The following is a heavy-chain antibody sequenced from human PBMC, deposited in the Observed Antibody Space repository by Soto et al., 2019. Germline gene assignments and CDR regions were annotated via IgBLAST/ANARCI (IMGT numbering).Heavy chain of an antibody. CDR1: GDTFSRNS. V-gene: IGHV1-69*12. CDR3: AVGPSAAAWYSHGMDV. CDR2: IFPVFGTA. D-gene: IGHD2-2*01. Sequence: QVQLVQSGAEVKKPGSLVKVSCKASGDTFSRNSISWVRQAPGQGLEWMGGIFPVFGTATYAQKFQGRVFIIADESTTTAYMELTSLTYEDTVVYYCAVGPSAAAWYSHGMDVWGQGTTVTVSS. J-gene: IGHJ6*02.